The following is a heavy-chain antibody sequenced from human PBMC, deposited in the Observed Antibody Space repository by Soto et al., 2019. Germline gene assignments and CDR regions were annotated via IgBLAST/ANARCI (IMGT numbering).Heavy chain of an antibody. J-gene: IGHJ4*02. Sequence: QITLKESGPTLVKPTQTLTLTCTFSGFSLSTSGVGVGWIRQPPGKALEWLALIYWDDDKRYSPSLKSRLTITKDTSKNQVVLTMTNMDPVDTATYYCAHSIQILICSGGSCYSHGHGYYFDYWGQGTLVTVSS. CDR1: GFSLSTSGVG. V-gene: IGHV2-5*02. CDR2: IYWDDDK. CDR3: AHSIQILICSGGSCYSHGHGYYFDY. D-gene: IGHD2-15*01.